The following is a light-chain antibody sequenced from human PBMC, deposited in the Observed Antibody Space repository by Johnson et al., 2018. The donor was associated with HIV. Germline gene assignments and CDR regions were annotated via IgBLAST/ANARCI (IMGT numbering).Light chain of an antibody. V-gene: IGLV1-51*02. CDR2: EYN. Sequence: QSVLTQPPSVSAAPGQKVTISCSGSSSNIGNNYVSWYQQLPGTAPKLLIYEYNKRPSGIPDRFSGSKSGTSATLGITGLQTGDEADYYCGTWDSSLSAGGVFGTGTKVTVL. J-gene: IGLJ1*01. CDR3: GTWDSSLSAGGV. CDR1: SSNIGNNY.